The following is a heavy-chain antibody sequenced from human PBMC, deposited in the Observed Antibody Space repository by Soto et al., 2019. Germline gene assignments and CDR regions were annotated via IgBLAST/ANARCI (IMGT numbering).Heavy chain of an antibody. Sequence: SETLSLTCTVSGGSISTYYWSWIRQPPGKGLEYIGYIHYSGSTNYNPSLKSRVTISVDTSKNQFSLKVRSVTAADTAVYYCARDNFHGSGSFDYWGQGTLVTVSS. CDR2: IHYSGST. J-gene: IGHJ4*02. CDR1: GGSISTYY. CDR3: ARDNFHGSGSFDY. V-gene: IGHV4-59*01. D-gene: IGHD3-10*01.